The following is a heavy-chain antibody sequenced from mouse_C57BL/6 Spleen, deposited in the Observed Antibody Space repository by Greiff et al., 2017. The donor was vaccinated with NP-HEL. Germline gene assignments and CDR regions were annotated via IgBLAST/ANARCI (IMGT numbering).Heavy chain of an antibody. Sequence: VQLQQPGAELVRPGSSVKLSCKASGYTFTSYWMHWVKQRPIQGLEWIGNIDPSDSETHYNQKFKDKATLTVDKSSSTAYMQLSSLTSEDSAVYYCARLYYDYADYAMDYWGQGTSVTVSS. CDR1: GYTFTSYW. J-gene: IGHJ4*01. CDR3: ARLYYDYADYAMDY. V-gene: IGHV1-52*01. CDR2: IDPSDSET. D-gene: IGHD2-4*01.